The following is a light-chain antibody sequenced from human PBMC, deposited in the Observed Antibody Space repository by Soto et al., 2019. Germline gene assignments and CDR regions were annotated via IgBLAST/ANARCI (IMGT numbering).Light chain of an antibody. V-gene: IGKV3-20*01. Sequence: EIVLTQSPGTLSLSPGERATLSCRASQSVSSSSLAWCQQKPGQAPRLLIYASSSRATGIPDRFSGSGSETDFTLTISRVGPEDFAVYYCQQLGSPVTFGGGTKVEIK. CDR1: QSVSSSS. CDR2: ASS. J-gene: IGKJ4*01. CDR3: QQLGSPVT.